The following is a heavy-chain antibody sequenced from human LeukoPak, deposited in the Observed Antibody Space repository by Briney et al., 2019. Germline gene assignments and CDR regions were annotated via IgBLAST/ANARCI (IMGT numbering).Heavy chain of an antibody. CDR2: ISGSGGST. D-gene: IGHD5-24*01. CDR1: GFTFSSYA. Sequence: GGSLRLSCAASGFTFSSYAMSWVRQAPGKGLEWVSAISGSGGSTYYADSVKGRFTISRDNSKNTLYLQMNSLGAEDTAVYYCAKQTLDGYNLIDYWGQGTLVTVSS. CDR3: AKQTLDGYNLIDY. V-gene: IGHV3-23*01. J-gene: IGHJ4*02.